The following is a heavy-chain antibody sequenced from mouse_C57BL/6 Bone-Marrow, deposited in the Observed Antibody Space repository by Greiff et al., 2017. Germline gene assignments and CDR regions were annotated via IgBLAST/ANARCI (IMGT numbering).Heavy chain of an antibody. V-gene: IGHV5-17*01. Sequence: VQLQQSGGGLVKPGGSLKLSCAASGFTFSDYGMHWVRQAPEKGLEWVAYISSGSSTIYYADTVKGRFTISRDNAKNTLFLQMTSLRSEDTAMYYCAGAYYSNYWAMDYWGQGTSVTVSS. CDR2: ISSGSSTI. D-gene: IGHD2-5*01. CDR1: GFTFSDYG. J-gene: IGHJ4*01. CDR3: AGAYYSNYWAMDY.